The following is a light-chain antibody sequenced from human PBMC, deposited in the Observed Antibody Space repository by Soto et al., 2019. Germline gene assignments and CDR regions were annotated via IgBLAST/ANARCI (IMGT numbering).Light chain of an antibody. CDR3: QQANSFPIT. Sequence: DIRMTQSPTSLSASVGDRVTVTCRASQGIGSWLAWYQKKPGKAPILLIYAASSLQSGVPSRFSGSGSGTDFTLTISSLQPEDCAIYFCQQANSFPITFGQGTRLEVK. CDR1: QGIGSW. J-gene: IGKJ5*01. CDR2: AAS. V-gene: IGKV1-12*01.